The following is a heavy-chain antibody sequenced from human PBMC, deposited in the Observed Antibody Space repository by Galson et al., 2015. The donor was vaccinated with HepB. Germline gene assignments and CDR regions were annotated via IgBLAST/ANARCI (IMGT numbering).Heavy chain of an antibody. J-gene: IGHJ5*02. V-gene: IGHV3-23*01. Sequence: SLRLSCAASGFTFSSYALTWVRQAPGKGLEWVSSITGSGDGTYYADSVRGRFAISRDNSKNTLFLHVHSLTAEDTAVYYCAKGRASGKADWFDPWGQGALVTVSS. CDR3: AKGRASGKADWFDP. D-gene: IGHD3-10*01. CDR2: ITGSGDGT. CDR1: GFTFSSYA.